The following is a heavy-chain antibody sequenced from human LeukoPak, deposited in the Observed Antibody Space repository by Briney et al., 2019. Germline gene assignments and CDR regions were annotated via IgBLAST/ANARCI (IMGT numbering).Heavy chain of an antibody. V-gene: IGHV1-24*01. Sequence: ASVKVSCKASGYTFTGYYMHWVRQAPGKGLEWMGGFDPEDGETIYAQKFQGRVTMTEDTSTDTAYMELSSLRSEDTAVYYCAIAAKDEANWFDPWGQGTLVTVSS. CDR2: FDPEDGET. CDR1: GYTFTGYY. J-gene: IGHJ5*02. D-gene: IGHD6-25*01. CDR3: AIAAKDEANWFDP.